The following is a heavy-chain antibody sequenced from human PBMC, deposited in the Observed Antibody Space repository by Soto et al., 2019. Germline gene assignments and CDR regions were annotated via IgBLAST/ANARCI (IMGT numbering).Heavy chain of an antibody. D-gene: IGHD2-2*01. CDR3: ATGPYCSSTSCYLWEVDY. J-gene: IGHJ4*02. V-gene: IGHV3-7*01. CDR1: GFTFSKYW. CDR2: INQDGGEK. Sequence: GGSLRLSCAGSGFTFSKYWMKWVRQAPGKGLEWVASINQDGGEKHHVDSVKGRFTISRDSAKNSLYLQMNSLRAEDTAVYYCATGPYCSSTSCYLWEVDYWGQGTLVTVSS.